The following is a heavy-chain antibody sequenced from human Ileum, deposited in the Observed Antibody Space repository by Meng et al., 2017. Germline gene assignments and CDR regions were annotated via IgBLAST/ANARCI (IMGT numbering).Heavy chain of an antibody. Sequence: QVRLVQSGAEVKKPVASVKVSCKASGYTFTSNGISWVRQAPGQGLEWMGWISAYNGNTNYAQKLQGRVTMTTDTSTSTAYMELRSLRSDDTAVYYCARVSPAAMGSIGWFDPWGQGTLVTVSS. D-gene: IGHD2-2*01. J-gene: IGHJ5*02. CDR2: ISAYNGNT. CDR1: GYTFTSNG. V-gene: IGHV1-18*01. CDR3: ARVSPAAMGSIGWFDP.